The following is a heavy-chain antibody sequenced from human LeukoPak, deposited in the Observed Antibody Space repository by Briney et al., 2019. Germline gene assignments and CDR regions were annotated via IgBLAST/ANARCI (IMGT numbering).Heavy chain of an antibody. CDR2: IWYDGSNK. J-gene: IGHJ4*02. CDR3: ARDATYYYDSSGSYYFDY. Sequence: GGSLRLSCAASGFTFSSYGMHWVRQAPGKGLEWVAVIWYDGSNKYYADSVKGRFTISRDNSKNTLYLQMNSLRAEDTAVYYCARDATYYYDSSGSYYFDYWGQGTLVTVSS. CDR1: GFTFSSYG. D-gene: IGHD3-22*01. V-gene: IGHV3-33*01.